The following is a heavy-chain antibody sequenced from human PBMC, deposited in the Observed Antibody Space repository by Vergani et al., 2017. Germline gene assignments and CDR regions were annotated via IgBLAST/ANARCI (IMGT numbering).Heavy chain of an antibody. CDR2: IIPIFGTA. V-gene: IGHV1-69*01. D-gene: IGHD2-8*01. Sequence: QVQLVQSGAEVKKPGSSVKVSCKASGGTFSSYAISWVRQAPGQGLAWMGGIIPIFGTANYAQKFQGRVTLTADEATSTAYLELSSLRSEDTAVYYWARGDCTSGVCYTGYYYYYMDVWGKGTTVTVSS. CDR3: ARGDCTSGVCYTGYYYYYMDV. CDR1: GGTFSSYA. J-gene: IGHJ6*03.